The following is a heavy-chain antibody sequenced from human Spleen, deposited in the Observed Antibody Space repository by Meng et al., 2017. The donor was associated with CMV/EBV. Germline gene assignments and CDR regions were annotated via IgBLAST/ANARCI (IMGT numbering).Heavy chain of an antibody. Sequence: GGSLRLSCAASGFTFSSYWMSWVRQAPGKGLEWVSSISSSSSYITYAESLKGRFTISRDNSKNSLYLQMNSLRTDDTALYYCAKARFCSRGSCYLIDSWGRGTLVTVSS. D-gene: IGHD2-15*01. CDR2: ISSSSSYI. V-gene: IGHV3-21*04. CDR3: AKARFCSRGSCYLIDS. J-gene: IGHJ4*02. CDR1: GFTFSSYW.